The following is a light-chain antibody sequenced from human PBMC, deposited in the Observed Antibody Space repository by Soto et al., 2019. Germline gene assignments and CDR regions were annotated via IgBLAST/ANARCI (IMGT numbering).Light chain of an antibody. CDR1: SSDVGGYNY. CDR3: SSYTSSSTLV. J-gene: IGLJ2*01. V-gene: IGLV2-14*01. CDR2: EVS. Sequence: QSALTQPASVSGSPGQSITISCTGTSSDVGGYNYVSWYQQHPGKAPKLMIYEVSNRPSGVSNRFSGSQSGNTASLTISGLQSEDEADYYCSSYTSSSTLVLGGGTQLTVL.